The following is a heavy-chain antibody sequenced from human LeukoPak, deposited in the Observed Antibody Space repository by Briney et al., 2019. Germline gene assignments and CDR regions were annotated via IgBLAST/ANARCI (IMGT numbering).Heavy chain of an antibody. V-gene: IGHV3-7*01. CDR1: GFTFRNFW. D-gene: IGHD3-3*01. CDR3: ARDEGITIFGVVSY. J-gene: IGHJ4*02. CDR2: IKQDGSEK. Sequence: PGGSLRLSCAASGFTFRNFWTTWVRQAPGKGLEWVANIKQDGSEKYYVDSVKGRFTISRDNAKNSLYLQMNSLRAEDTAVYYCARDEGITIFGVVSYWGQGTPVTVSS.